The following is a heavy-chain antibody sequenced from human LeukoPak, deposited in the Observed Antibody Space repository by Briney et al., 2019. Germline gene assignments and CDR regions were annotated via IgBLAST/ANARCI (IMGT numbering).Heavy chain of an antibody. J-gene: IGHJ5*02. Sequence: GGSLRLSCAASGFTFSSYAMSGVRQAPGKGLEWVSAISGSGGSTYYADSVKGRFTISRDNSKNTLYLQMNSLRAEDTAVYYCAKDPTPYGSENNWFDPWGQGTLVTVSS. CDR2: ISGSGGST. CDR1: GFTFSSYA. CDR3: AKDPTPYGSENNWFDP. V-gene: IGHV3-23*01. D-gene: IGHD3-10*01.